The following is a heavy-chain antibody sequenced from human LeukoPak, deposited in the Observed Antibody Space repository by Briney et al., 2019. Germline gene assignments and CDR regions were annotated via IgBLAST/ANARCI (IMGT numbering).Heavy chain of an antibody. CDR3: ARHYGVHDAFDI. J-gene: IGHJ3*02. D-gene: IGHD4-17*01. CDR2: IYYSGST. V-gene: IGHV4-59*08. Sequence: SETLSLTCTVSGGSISSYYWSWIRQPPGKGLEWIGYIYYSGSTNYNPSLKSRVTISVDTSKNQFSLKLSSATAADTAVYYCARHYGVHDAFDIWGQGTMVTVSS. CDR1: GGSISSYY.